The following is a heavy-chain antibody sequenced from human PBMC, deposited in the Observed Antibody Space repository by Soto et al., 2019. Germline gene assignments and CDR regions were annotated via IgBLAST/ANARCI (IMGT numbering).Heavy chain of an antibody. CDR2: IYYIGST. Sequence: SETLSLTCTVSGGSMSNYYWSWIRQPPGKGLEWIGYIYYIGSTNYNPSLKSRVTMSVDTSRNQLSLNLTSVTAADTAVSYCARGYSPALGAPWDRVNGFDPWGQGTLVTVSS. D-gene: IGHD1-26*01. J-gene: IGHJ5*02. CDR1: GGSMSNYY. V-gene: IGHV4-59*01. CDR3: ARGYSPALGAPWDRVNGFDP.